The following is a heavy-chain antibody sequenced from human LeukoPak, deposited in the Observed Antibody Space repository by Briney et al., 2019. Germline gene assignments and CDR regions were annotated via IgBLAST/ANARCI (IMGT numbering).Heavy chain of an antibody. CDR3: AKDNGDRYSSGWPRGYFDY. Sequence: PGGSLRLSCAASGFTFSSYAMSWVRQALGKGLEWVSAISGSGGSTYYAASVKGRFTISRDNSKNTLYLQMNSLRAEDTAVYYCAKDNGDRYSSGWPRGYFDYWGQGTLVTVSS. CDR1: GFTFSSYA. D-gene: IGHD6-19*01. J-gene: IGHJ4*02. CDR2: ISGSGGST. V-gene: IGHV3-23*01.